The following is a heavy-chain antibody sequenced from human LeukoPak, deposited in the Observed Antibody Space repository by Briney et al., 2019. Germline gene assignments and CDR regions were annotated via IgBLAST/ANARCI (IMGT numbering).Heavy chain of an antibody. Sequence: ASVKVSCKASGYTFTGYYMHWVRQAPGQGLEWMGWINPNSGGTNYAQKFQGRVTMTMDTSISTAYMELSRLRSDDTAVYYCARGTLNSGGNPWGYYYYYMDVWGKGTTVTVSS. J-gene: IGHJ6*03. CDR3: ARGTLNSGGNPWGYYYYYMDV. D-gene: IGHD4-23*01. CDR1: GYTFTGYY. V-gene: IGHV1-2*02. CDR2: INPNSGGT.